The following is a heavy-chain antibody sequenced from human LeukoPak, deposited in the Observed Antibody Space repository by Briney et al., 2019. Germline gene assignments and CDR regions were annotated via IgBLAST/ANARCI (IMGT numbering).Heavy chain of an antibody. CDR3: AKNEGRYDGVGRYITTADY. CDR2: ISYSGST. CDR1: GGSISDSY. D-gene: IGHD2-8*01. V-gene: IGHV4-59*01. Sequence: SETLSLTCTVSGGSISDSYWTWIRQPPGTGLEWIGYISYSGSTNYNPSLKSRVTISVDASKNQFSLKLSSVTAADTAVYYCAKNEGRYDGVGRYITTADYWGQGTLVTVSS. J-gene: IGHJ4*02.